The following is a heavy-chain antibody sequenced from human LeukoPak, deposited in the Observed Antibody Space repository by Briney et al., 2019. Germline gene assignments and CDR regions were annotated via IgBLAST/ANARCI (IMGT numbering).Heavy chain of an antibody. D-gene: IGHD6-13*01. CDR3: ARRAAAGTRGFDY. CDR2: IYHSGST. Sequence: SETLSLTCAVSGGSISSSNWWSWVRQPPGQGLEWIGEIYHSGSTNYNPSLKSRVTISVDKSKNQFSLKLSSVTAADTAVYYCARRAAAGTRGFDYWGQGTLVTVSS. V-gene: IGHV4-4*02. CDR1: GGSISSSNW. J-gene: IGHJ4*02.